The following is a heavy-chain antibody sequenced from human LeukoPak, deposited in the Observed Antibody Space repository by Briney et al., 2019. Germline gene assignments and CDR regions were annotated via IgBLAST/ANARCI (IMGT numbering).Heavy chain of an antibody. D-gene: IGHD3-10*01. CDR2: IWYDGSNI. V-gene: IGHV3-33*06. J-gene: IGHJ6*03. CDR1: GFMFSGYG. CDR3: AKEGDRGEALYYYYRDV. Sequence: GGSLRLSCAASGFMFSGYGMRWVRQAPGKGLEWVAAIWYDGSNIFYADSVKGRFTISRDNSKNALYLQMNSLRAEDTADYYCAKEGDRGEALYYYYRDVWGNGTTVTVSS.